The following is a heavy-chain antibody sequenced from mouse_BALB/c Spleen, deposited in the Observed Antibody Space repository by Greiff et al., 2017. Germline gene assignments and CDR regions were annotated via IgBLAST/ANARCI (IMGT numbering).Heavy chain of an antibody. J-gene: IGHJ4*01. D-gene: IGHD3-2*01. CDR1: GFTFSSYA. Sequence: EVKLVESGGGLVKPGGSLKLSCAASGFTFSSYAMSWVRQTPEKRLEWVASISSGGSTYYPDSVKGRFTISRDNARNILYLQMSSLRSEDTAMYYCAREGQLGLRGAMDYWGQGTSVTVSS. CDR2: ISSGGST. CDR3: AREGQLGLRGAMDY. V-gene: IGHV5-6-5*01.